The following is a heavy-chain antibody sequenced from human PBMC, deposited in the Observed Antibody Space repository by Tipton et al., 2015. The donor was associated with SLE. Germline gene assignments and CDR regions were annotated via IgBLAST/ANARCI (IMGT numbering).Heavy chain of an antibody. Sequence: TLSLTCTVSGDSISYYYWSWIRLSPGKGLEWIGYIHDSGSTTYNPSLKSRVSMSVDTSKNQFSLELSSVTAADTAVYFCARLREDHNYDFDIWGQGTLVTVSS. CDR2: IHDSGST. J-gene: IGHJ4*02. CDR3: ARLREDHNYDFDI. D-gene: IGHD5-24*01. CDR1: GDSISYYY. V-gene: IGHV4-59*01.